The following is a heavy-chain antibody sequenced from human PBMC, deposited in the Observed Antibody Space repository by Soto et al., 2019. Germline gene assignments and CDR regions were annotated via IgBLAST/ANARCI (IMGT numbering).Heavy chain of an antibody. D-gene: IGHD6-19*01. CDR3: AGGSGWISDT. CDR2: IKDDGGDE. Sequence: EVQLVESGGGLVQPEGSLRLSCAASGFTFSPYWMSWFRQAPGKGLEWVAIIKDDGGDEHYLEAVRGRFTISRDNAKKSLYLAMDSLRVEDTAVYYCAGGSGWISDTWGQGTLVTVSS. V-gene: IGHV3-7*05. J-gene: IGHJ5*02. CDR1: GFTFSPYW.